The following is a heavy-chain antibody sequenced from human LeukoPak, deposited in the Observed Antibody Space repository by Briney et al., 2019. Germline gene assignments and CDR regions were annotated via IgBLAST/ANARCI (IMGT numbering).Heavy chain of an antibody. J-gene: IGHJ3*02. V-gene: IGHV3-7*03. Sequence: GGSLRLSCAASGFIFSTYWMSWVRQAPGKGLEWVANIKHDGSEKYFVDSEKGRFTISRDNAKNSVFLQMNSLRAEDTAVYYCARSCTGGGCYSVNDAFDIWGQGTLVTVSS. CDR3: ARSCTGGGCYSVNDAFDI. CDR2: IKHDGSEK. D-gene: IGHD2-8*02. CDR1: GFIFSTYW.